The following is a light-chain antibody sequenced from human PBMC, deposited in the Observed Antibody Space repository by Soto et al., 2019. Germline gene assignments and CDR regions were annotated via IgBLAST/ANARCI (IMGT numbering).Light chain of an antibody. CDR2: GAS. CDR3: QHTFNSPPWT. Sequence: DIQMTQSPPSLSASLGDRVTITCRASQDIRSVLGWYQHKPGNAPKILIYGASSLQTGVPSRFSGSGSGTDFTLTISSLQSEDFASYFCQHTFNSPPWTFGQGTKV. CDR1: QDIRSV. J-gene: IGKJ1*01. V-gene: IGKV1-39*01.